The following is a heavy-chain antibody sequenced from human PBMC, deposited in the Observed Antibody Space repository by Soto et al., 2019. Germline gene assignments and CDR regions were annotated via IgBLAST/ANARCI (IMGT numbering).Heavy chain of an antibody. D-gene: IGHD6-19*01. J-gene: IGHJ3*02. CDR1: GFTVSSNS. V-gene: IGHV3-53*02. Sequence: EVQLVETGGGLIQPGGSLRLSCAASGFTVSSNSMSWVRQAPGKGLEWVSVIYRGGSTYYAASVKGRFTISRDNSKNALYLQMNRLRAEDTAVYYGARERTISSSGWYKYSGRDAFDIWGQGTMVTVSS. CDR3: ARERTISSSGWYKYSGRDAFDI. CDR2: IYRGGST.